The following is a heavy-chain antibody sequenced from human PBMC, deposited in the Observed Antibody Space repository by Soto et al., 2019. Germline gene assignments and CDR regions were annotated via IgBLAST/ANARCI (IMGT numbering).Heavy chain of an antibody. V-gene: IGHV1-18*01. CDR1: VYTYTSYG. Sequence: ASVTVSCKASVYTYTSYGMSWVRQAPGQGLEWMGWISAYNGNTNYAQKLQGRVTMTTDTSTSTAYMELRSLRSDDTAVYYCARWILPMSSWSFDYWGQGTLVTVSS. CDR3: ARWILPMSSWSFDY. CDR2: ISAYNGNT. D-gene: IGHD6-13*01. J-gene: IGHJ4*02.